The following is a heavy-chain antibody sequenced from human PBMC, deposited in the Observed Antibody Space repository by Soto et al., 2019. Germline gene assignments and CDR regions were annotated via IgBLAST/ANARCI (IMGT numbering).Heavy chain of an antibody. CDR1: GFIFTSYG. Sequence: GGSLRLSCAASGFIFTSYGMHWVRQAPGKGLEWMALILHDGSAEYYADSVKGRFTISRDNTKNTLYLQMNSLTAEDTAVYYCARSRDGYSFYFYYGMDGWGQGTTVTVSS. CDR2: ILHDGSAE. V-gene: IGHV3-30*03. CDR3: ARSRDGYSFYFYYGMDG. J-gene: IGHJ6*02. D-gene: IGHD4-4*01.